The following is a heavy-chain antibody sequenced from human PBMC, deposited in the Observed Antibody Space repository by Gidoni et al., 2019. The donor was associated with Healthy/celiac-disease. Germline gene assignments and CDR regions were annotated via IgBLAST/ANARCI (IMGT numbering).Heavy chain of an antibody. Sequence: EVQLVESGGGLVQPGGSLRLSCAASGFTFSSYGMSWVRQAPGKGLEWVANIKQDGSEKYYVDSVKGRFTISRDNAKNSLYLQMNSLRAEDTAVYYCAANTAMVDDAFDIWGQGTMVTVSS. CDR2: IKQDGSEK. V-gene: IGHV3-7*01. CDR3: AANTAMVDDAFDI. D-gene: IGHD5-18*01. CDR1: GFTFSSYG. J-gene: IGHJ3*02.